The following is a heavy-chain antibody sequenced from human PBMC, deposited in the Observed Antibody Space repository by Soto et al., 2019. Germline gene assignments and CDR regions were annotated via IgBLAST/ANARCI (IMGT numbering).Heavy chain of an antibody. J-gene: IGHJ6*02. Sequence: GESLKISCRGSGYSFTSYWIGWVRQMPGKGLEWMGIIYPGDSDTRYSPSFQGQVTISADKSISTAYLQWSSLKASDTAMYYCARTAAAGKYYYGLDVWGQGTTVTVSS. CDR2: IYPGDSDT. CDR1: GYSFTSYW. V-gene: IGHV5-51*01. CDR3: ARTAAAGKYYYGLDV. D-gene: IGHD6-13*01.